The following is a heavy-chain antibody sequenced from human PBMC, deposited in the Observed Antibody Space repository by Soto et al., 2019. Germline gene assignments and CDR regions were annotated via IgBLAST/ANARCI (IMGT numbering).Heavy chain of an antibody. D-gene: IGHD3-3*02. CDR2: ISGGGNDA. Sequence: EVQLLESGGGLVQPGGSLVLSCAASRFTFSSYAMSWVRQAPGKGLEWVSSISGGGNDAYYAESVKGRFTISRDNSQNTMYLQMSSLRADDTAVDYCARSLFLASTDTEPFDYWGQGALVTVSS. CDR3: ARSLFLASTDTEPFDY. CDR1: RFTFSSYA. V-gene: IGHV3-23*01. J-gene: IGHJ4*02.